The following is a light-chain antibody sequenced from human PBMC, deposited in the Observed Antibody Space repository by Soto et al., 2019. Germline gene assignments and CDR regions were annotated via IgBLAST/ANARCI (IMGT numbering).Light chain of an antibody. Sequence: EVVLTQSPATLSLSPGERATLSCRASENVRTFVDWYQQKPGQAPRLLIYGASNRATGIPARFSGSGSGTDFTLTISNLESEDFAVYYCQQRSNWPWTFGQGTKVDIK. V-gene: IGKV3-11*01. CDR2: GAS. CDR3: QQRSNWPWT. J-gene: IGKJ1*01. CDR1: ENVRTF.